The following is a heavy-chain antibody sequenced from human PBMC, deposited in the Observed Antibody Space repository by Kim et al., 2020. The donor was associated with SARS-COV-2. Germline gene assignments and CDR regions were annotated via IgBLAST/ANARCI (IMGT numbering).Heavy chain of an antibody. J-gene: IGHJ4*02. Sequence: SETLSLTCTVSGDSISSGGYYWSWIRQHPGKGLEWIGYIYYSGSTYYNPSLKSRVTISVDTSKNQFSLKLSSVTAADTAVYYCARVLRYCSGGSCYPEYFDYWGQGTLVTVSS. V-gene: IGHV4-31*03. CDR1: GDSISSGGYY. CDR2: IYYSGST. CDR3: ARVLRYCSGGSCYPEYFDY. D-gene: IGHD2-15*01.